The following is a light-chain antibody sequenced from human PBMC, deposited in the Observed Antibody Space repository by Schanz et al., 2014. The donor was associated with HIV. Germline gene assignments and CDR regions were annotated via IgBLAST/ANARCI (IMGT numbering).Light chain of an antibody. Sequence: DIQMTQSPSTLSASVGDRVTITCRASQSISSWLAWFHQKPGRAPQLLIYGASTLQPGVPATFSGSGSGTESTLTISSLQPDDFATYYCQHYNSFSHTFGQGTKLEIK. CDR3: QHYNSFSHT. V-gene: IGKV1-5*01. CDR1: QSISSW. J-gene: IGKJ2*01. CDR2: GAS.